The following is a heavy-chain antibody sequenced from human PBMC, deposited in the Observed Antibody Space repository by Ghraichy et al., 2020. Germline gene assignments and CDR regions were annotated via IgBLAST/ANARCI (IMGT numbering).Heavy chain of an antibody. D-gene: IGHD2/OR15-2a*01. CDR1: GFTFSNFV. Sequence: GGSLRLSCSASGFTFSNFVMNWVRQAPGKGLEWVSTIGGAFDTYYADSVKGRFTIFRDNSKNTLYLQMNSLRAEDTAVYFCAKDQVTVLASDYGGQGTLVTVSS. CDR2: IGGAFDT. V-gene: IGHV3-23*01. CDR3: AKDQVTVLASDY. J-gene: IGHJ4*02.